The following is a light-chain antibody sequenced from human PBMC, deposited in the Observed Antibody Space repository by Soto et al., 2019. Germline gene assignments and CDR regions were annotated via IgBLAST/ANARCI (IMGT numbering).Light chain of an antibody. Sequence: DIVMTQSPDSLSVSLGERATFSCKSSQTLLYNSNNKNYLAWFQQKPGQAPKLLSYWASTRNSGVPDLFSGSGSWTDFTLTISNLQAEDVATYYCQQYYHVPVTFGQGTRLEI. CDR3: QQYYHVPVT. V-gene: IGKV4-1*01. CDR1: QTLLYNSNNKNY. J-gene: IGKJ5*01. CDR2: WAS.